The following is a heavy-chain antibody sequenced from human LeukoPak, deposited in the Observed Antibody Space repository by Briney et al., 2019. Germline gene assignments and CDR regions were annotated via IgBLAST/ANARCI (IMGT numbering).Heavy chain of an antibody. CDR1: GFTFSSYA. CDR3: AKEGEMGATLPPPLDY. CDR2: ISGSGGST. J-gene: IGHJ4*02. V-gene: IGHV3-23*01. D-gene: IGHD1-26*01. Sequence: PGGSLRLSFAASGFTFSSYAMSWVRQAPGKGLEWVSAISGSGGSTYYADSVKGRFTISRDNSKNTLYLQMNSLRAEDTAVYYCAKEGEMGATLPPPLDYWGQGTLVTVSS.